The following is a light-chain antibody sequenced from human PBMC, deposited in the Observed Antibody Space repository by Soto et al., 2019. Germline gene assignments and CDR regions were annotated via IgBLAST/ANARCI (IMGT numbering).Light chain of an antibody. J-gene: IGKJ5*01. Sequence: EIVLTQSPATLSLSPGERATLFCRASQSVSSYLGWYQQKPGQAPRLLIYDASNRATGIPARFSASGSGTDFTLTISSLEPEDFAVYYCQHRSNWPSFGQGTRLEIK. CDR3: QHRSNWPS. CDR1: QSVSSY. V-gene: IGKV3-11*01. CDR2: DAS.